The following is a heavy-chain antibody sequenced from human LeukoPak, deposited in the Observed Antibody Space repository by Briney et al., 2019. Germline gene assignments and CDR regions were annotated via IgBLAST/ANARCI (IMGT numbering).Heavy chain of an antibody. CDR1: GGSLSSYY. CDR3: ARGLQWLVKYYFDY. Sequence: SETLSLTCPVSGGSLSSYYWSWIRHPPGKGLEWIGEINHSGSTNYNPSLKSRVTISVDTSKNQFSLKLSSVTAADTAVYYCARGLQWLVKYYFDYWGQGTLVTVSS. J-gene: IGHJ4*02. CDR2: INHSGST. V-gene: IGHV4-34*01. D-gene: IGHD6-19*01.